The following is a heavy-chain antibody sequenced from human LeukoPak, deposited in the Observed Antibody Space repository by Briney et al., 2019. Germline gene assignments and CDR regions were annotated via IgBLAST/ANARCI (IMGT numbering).Heavy chain of an antibody. CDR3: ASFYGSGSGYFDY. Sequence: SETLSLTCAVSGGSISSGGYSWSWIRQPPGKGLEWIGYIHHSGSTYYNPSLKSRVTISVDRSKNQFSLKLSSVTAADTAVYYCASFYGSGSGYFDYWGQGTLVTVSS. CDR2: IHHSGST. D-gene: IGHD3-10*01. J-gene: IGHJ4*02. CDR1: GGSISSGGYS. V-gene: IGHV4-30-2*01.